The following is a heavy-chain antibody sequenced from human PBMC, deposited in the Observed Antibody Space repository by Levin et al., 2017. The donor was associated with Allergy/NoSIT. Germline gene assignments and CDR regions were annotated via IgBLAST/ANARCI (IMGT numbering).Heavy chain of an antibody. Sequence: SVKVSCKASGGTFSSYAISWVRQAPGQGLEWMGGIIPIFGTANYAQKFQGRVTITADESTSTAYMELSSLRSEDTAVYYCARGDSKEPYYYYGMDVWGQGTTVTVSS. J-gene: IGHJ6*02. CDR3: ARGDSKEPYYYYGMDV. V-gene: IGHV1-69*13. CDR2: IIPIFGTA. D-gene: IGHD4-11*01. CDR1: GGTFSSYA.